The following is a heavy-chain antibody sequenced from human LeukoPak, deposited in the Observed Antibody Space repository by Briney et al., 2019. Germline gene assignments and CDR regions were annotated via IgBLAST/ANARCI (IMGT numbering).Heavy chain of an antibody. D-gene: IGHD5-24*01. V-gene: IGHV3-30*18. Sequence: GGSLRLSCAASGFTFSSYGMHWVRQAPGKGLEWVAVISYDGSDKYYADSVTGRFTISRDNSKDTLYLQMNSLRAEDTAVYYCAKVYWLQLEGFFYDYWGQGTLVTVSS. CDR1: GFTFSSYG. J-gene: IGHJ4*02. CDR2: ISYDGSDK. CDR3: AKVYWLQLEGFFYDY.